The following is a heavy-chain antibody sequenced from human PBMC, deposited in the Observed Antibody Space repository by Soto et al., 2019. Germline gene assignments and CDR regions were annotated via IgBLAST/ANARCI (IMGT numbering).Heavy chain of an antibody. V-gene: IGHV3-49*03. CDR1: GFTFGDYA. Sequence: HPGGSLRLSCTASGFTFGDYAMSWFRQAPGKGLEWVGFIRSKAYGGTTEYAASVKGRFTISRDDSKSIAYLQMNSLKTEDTAVYYCTRGYRKYYYGSGSSNWFDPWGQGTLVTVSS. CDR3: TRGYRKYYYGSGSSNWFDP. CDR2: IRSKAYGGTT. D-gene: IGHD3-10*01. J-gene: IGHJ5*02.